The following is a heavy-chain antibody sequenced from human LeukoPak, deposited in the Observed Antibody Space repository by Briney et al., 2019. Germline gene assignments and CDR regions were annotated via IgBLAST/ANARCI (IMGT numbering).Heavy chain of an antibody. J-gene: IGHJ4*02. D-gene: IGHD2-2*01. CDR1: GGSISSSSYY. CDR3: ASGYQLLRYIMSGIDY. CDR2: IYYSGST. V-gene: IGHV4-39*01. Sequence: SSETLSLTCTVSGGSISSSSYYWGWIRQPPGKGLEWIGSIYYSGSTYYNPSLKSRVTISVDTSKNQFSLKLSSVTAADTAVYYCASGYQLLRYIMSGIDYWGQGTLVTVSS.